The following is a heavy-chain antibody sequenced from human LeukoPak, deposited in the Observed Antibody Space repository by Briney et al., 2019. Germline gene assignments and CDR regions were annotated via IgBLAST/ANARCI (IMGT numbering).Heavy chain of an antibody. D-gene: IGHD6-13*01. Sequence: PGGSLRLSCAASGFTFSSHGMHWVRQAPGEGLEWVAVISYDGSNKYYADSVKGRFTISRDNSKNTLYLQMNSLRAEDTAVYYCAKVGGMAPSYYYYYYGMDVWGQGTTVTVSS. J-gene: IGHJ6*02. V-gene: IGHV3-30*18. CDR1: GFTFSSHG. CDR2: ISYDGSNK. CDR3: AKVGGMAPSYYYYYYGMDV.